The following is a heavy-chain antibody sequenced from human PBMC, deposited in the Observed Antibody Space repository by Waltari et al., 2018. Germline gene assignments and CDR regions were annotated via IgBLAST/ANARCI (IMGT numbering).Heavy chain of an antibody. CDR3: ARARGYSYGYYYYYYMDV. J-gene: IGHJ6*03. CDR1: GGSFSGYY. CDR2: INHSGST. V-gene: IGHV4-34*01. Sequence: QVQLQQWGAGLLKPSETLSLTCAVYGGSFSGYYWSWIRQPPGKGLEWIGEINHSGSTNYTPSLKSRVTISVDTSKNQFSLKLSSVTAADTAVYYCARARGYSYGYYYYYYMDVWGKGTTVTVSS. D-gene: IGHD5-18*01.